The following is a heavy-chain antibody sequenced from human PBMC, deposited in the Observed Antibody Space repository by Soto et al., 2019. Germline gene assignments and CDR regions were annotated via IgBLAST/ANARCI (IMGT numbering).Heavy chain of an antibody. D-gene: IGHD3-10*01. V-gene: IGHV4-61*01. CDR3: TTQGFGGLHGLVDV. CDR1: GGSVTTGSYY. CDR2: IYNSGIT. J-gene: IGHJ6*02. Sequence: SETLSLTCTVSGGSVTTGSYYWSWIRQPPGKGLEWIGYIYNSGITNYNPSLKSRVTISVDTSKNQFSLKLTSVTAADTAVYYCTTQGFGGLHGLVDVWGQGTTVTVSS.